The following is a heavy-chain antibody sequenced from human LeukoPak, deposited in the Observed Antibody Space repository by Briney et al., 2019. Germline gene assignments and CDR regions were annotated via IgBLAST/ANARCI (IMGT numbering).Heavy chain of an antibody. Sequence: GGSLRLSCAASGFTFSSYAMRWVRQPPGKGLEWLSSISGNGYTTYYADSVKGRFTVSRDNSKNTLLLQMNSLRAEDTAVYFCVKGVSSPLYYFDYWGQGALVTVSS. CDR2: ISGNGYTT. V-gene: IGHV3-23*01. CDR1: GFTFSSYA. CDR3: VKGVSSPLYYFDY. J-gene: IGHJ4*02. D-gene: IGHD6-13*01.